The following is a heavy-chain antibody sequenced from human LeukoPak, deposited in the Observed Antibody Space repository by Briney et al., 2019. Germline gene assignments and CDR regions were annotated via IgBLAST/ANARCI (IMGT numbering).Heavy chain of an antibody. Sequence: PGGSLRLSCAASGFTFSDYYMSWIRQAPGKGLEWVSGISGSGGSTYYADSVKGRFTISRDNSKNTLYLQMNSLRAEDTAVYYCAKKYGDYFDYWGQGTLVTVSS. CDR2: ISGSGGST. D-gene: IGHD4-17*01. CDR3: AKKYGDYFDY. V-gene: IGHV3-23*01. CDR1: GFTFSDYY. J-gene: IGHJ4*02.